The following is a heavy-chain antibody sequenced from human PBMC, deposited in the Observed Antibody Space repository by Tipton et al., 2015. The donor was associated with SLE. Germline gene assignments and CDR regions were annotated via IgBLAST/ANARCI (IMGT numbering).Heavy chain of an antibody. Sequence: TLSLTCAVYGGSVSGHCWSWIRQPPGKGLEWIGEINHSGSTNYNPSLKSRVTISVDTSKNQFSLKLSSVTAADTAVYYCASMVYASYWGQGTLVTVSS. CDR2: INHSGST. V-gene: IGHV4-34*01. CDR1: GGSVSGHC. CDR3: ASMVYASY. D-gene: IGHD2-8*01. J-gene: IGHJ4*02.